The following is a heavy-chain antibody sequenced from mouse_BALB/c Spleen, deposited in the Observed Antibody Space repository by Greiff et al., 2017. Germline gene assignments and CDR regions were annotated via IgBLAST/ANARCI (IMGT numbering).Heavy chain of an antibody. CDR2: IDPSDSYT. J-gene: IGHJ3*01. V-gene: IGHV1-69*02. D-gene: IGHD2-1*01. CDR1: GYTFTSYW. CDR3: ARDGNYGFAY. Sequence: VQLQQPGAELVKPGASVKLSCKASGYTFTSYWMHWVKQRPGQGLEWIGEIDPSDSYTNYNQKFKGKATLTVDKSSSTAYMQLSSLTSEDSAVYYCARDGNYGFAYWGQGTLVTVSA.